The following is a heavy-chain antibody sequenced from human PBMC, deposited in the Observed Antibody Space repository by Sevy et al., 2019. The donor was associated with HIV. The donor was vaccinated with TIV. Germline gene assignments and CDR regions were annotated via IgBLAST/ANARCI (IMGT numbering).Heavy chain of an antibody. CDR1: GFTFSSYW. Sequence: GGSLRLSCAASGFTFSSYWMSWVRQAPGKGLEWVANIKQDGSEKYYVDSVKGRFTISRDNAKNSLYLQMNSLRAEDTAVYYCARGFSYGSGSYYGGFDYWGQGTLVTVSS. CDR3: ARGFSYGSGSYYGGFDY. V-gene: IGHV3-7*01. D-gene: IGHD3-10*01. J-gene: IGHJ4*02. CDR2: IKQDGSEK.